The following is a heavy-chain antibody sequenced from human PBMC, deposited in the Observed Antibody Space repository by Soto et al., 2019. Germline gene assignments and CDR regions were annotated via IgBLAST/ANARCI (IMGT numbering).Heavy chain of an antibody. CDR2: IYYSGST. CDR1: GGSISDFY. D-gene: IGHD6-6*01. Sequence: SETLSLTCTVSGGSISDFYWSWIRQPPGKGLEWIGYIYYSGSTNYNPSLKSRVTISVDTSKNQFSLNLRSMSPADTAVYYCARVGGLAARTFDYWGPGTLGT. J-gene: IGHJ4*02. CDR3: ARVGGLAARTFDY. V-gene: IGHV4-59*01.